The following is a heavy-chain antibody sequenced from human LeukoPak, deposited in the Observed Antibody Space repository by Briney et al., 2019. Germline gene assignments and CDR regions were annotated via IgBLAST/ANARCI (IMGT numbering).Heavy chain of an antibody. V-gene: IGHV3-53*01. J-gene: IGHJ6*03. CDR2: IYSGGST. CDR1: GFTVSSNY. CDR3: ARGDDSSGYQYYYYYYMDV. D-gene: IGHD3-22*01. Sequence: GGSLRLSCAASGFTVSSNYMSWVRQAPGKGLEWVSVIYSGGSTYYADSVKGRFTISRDNSKNTLYLQMNSLRAEDTAVYYCARGDDSSGYQYYYYYYMDVWGKGTTVTVSS.